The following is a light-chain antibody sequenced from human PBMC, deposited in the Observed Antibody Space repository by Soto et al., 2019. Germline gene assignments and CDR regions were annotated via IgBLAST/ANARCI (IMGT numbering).Light chain of an antibody. CDR1: QVIRNDF. Sequence: EIVLTQSPGTLSLSPGDRATLSCRASQVIRNDFLAWYQQKPGQAPSLLIYGASRRATGIPDRFSGSGSGTNFNFTISRPEPEDFAVYFCHQYGRSTQAFGQGSKVEIK. J-gene: IGKJ1*01. CDR3: HQYGRSTQA. V-gene: IGKV3-20*01. CDR2: GAS.